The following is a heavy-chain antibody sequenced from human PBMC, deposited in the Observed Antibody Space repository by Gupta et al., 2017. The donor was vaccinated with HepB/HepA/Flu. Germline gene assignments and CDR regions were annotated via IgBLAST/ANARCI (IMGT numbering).Heavy chain of an antibody. CDR1: SSYA. J-gene: IGHJ5*02. CDR2: ISYDGSNK. CDR3: ARGPHLYSSSWYDPPFDP. Sequence: SSYAMHWVRQAPGKGLEWVAVISYDGSNKYYADSVKGRVTISRDNSKNTLYLQMNSLRAEETAVYYCARGPHLYSSSWYDPPFDPWGQGTLVTVYS. V-gene: IGHV3-30-3*01. D-gene: IGHD6-13*01.